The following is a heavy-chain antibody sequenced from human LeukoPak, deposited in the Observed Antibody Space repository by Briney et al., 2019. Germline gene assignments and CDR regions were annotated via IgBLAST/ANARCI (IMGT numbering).Heavy chain of an antibody. CDR2: ISYDGSNK. D-gene: IGHD5-12*01. CDR1: GFTFSSYA. Sequence: GGSLRLSCAASGFTFSSYAMHWVRQAPGKGLEWVAVISYDGSNKYYADSVKGRFTISRDNSKNTLYLRMNSLRAEDTAIYYCARKPLSGGYGGTIDYWGQGTLVTVSS. J-gene: IGHJ4*02. CDR3: ARKPLSGGYGGTIDY. V-gene: IGHV3-30-3*01.